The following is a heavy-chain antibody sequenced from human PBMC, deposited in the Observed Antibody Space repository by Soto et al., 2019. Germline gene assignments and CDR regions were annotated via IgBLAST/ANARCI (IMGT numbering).Heavy chain of an antibody. J-gene: IGHJ5*02. V-gene: IGHV1-69*01. CDR3: ARDQSGAVAVTEWFDP. CDR2: LIPIFGTA. D-gene: IGHD6-19*01. Sequence: QVQLVQSGAEVKKPGSSVKVSCKASGGTFSSYAISWVRQAPGQGLEWMGGLIPIFGTANYAQQFQGRVTITADESTSTAYMELSSLRSEDTAVYYCARDQSGAVAVTEWFDPWGQGTLVTVSS. CDR1: GGTFSSYA.